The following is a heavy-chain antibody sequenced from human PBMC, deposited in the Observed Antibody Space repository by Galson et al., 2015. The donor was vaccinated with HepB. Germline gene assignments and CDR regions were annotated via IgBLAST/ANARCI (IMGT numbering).Heavy chain of an antibody. J-gene: IGHJ6*02. Sequence: SVKVSCKASGGTFSSYAIGWVRQAPGQGLEWMGGIIPIFGTENYAQKFQGRVTMTADKSKSTAYMELSSLRSEDTAVYYWAIGAGYSSSWYTYYYGMDVWGQGTTVTVSS. V-gene: IGHV1-69*06. CDR3: AIGAGYSSSWYTYYYGMDV. CDR2: IIPIFGTE. D-gene: IGHD6-13*01. CDR1: GGTFSSYA.